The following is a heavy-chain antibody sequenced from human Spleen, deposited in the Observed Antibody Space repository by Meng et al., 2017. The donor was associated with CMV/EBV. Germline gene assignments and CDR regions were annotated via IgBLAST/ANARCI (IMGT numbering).Heavy chain of an antibody. V-gene: IGHV1-18*01. CDR2: ISAYNGNT. D-gene: IGHD2-2*01. J-gene: IGHJ6*02. CDR1: GYTLTSYG. Sequence: ASVKVSCKASGYTLTSYGISWVRQAPGQGLEWMGWISAYNGNTNYAQKLQGRVTMTTDTSTSTAYMELRSLRSDDTAVYYCARDPHIVVVPAAYYYYYGMDVWGQGTTVTVSS. CDR3: ARDPHIVVVPAAYYYYYGMDV.